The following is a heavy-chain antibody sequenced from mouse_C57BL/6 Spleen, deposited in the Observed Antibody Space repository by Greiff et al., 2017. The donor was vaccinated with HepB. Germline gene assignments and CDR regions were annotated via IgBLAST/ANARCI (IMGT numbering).Heavy chain of an antibody. CDR3: ARSLVATRAMDY. V-gene: IGHV1-52*01. Sequence: VQLQQPGAELVRPGSSVKLSCKASGYTFTSYWMHWVKQRPIQGLEWIGNIDPSDSETHYNQKFKDKATLTVDKSSSTAYIQLSSLTSEDSAVYYCARSLVATRAMDYWGQGTSVTVSS. CDR1: GYTFTSYW. D-gene: IGHD1-1*01. J-gene: IGHJ4*01. CDR2: IDPSDSET.